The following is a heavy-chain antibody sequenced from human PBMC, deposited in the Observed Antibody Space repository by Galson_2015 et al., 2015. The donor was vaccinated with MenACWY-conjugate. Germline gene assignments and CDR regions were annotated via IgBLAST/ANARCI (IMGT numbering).Heavy chain of an antibody. D-gene: IGHD5-18*01. V-gene: IGHV3-21*01. J-gene: IGHJ6*02. CDR2: ISSSSSYI. Sequence: SLRLSCAASGFTFSSYSMNWVRQAPGKGLEWVSSISSSSSYIYYADSVKGRFTISRDNAKNSLYLQMNSLRAEDTAVCYCARVVNVDTAMVTPGTTPSPHYGMDVWGQGTTVTVPS. CDR3: ARVVNVDTAMVTPGTTPSPHYGMDV. CDR1: GFTFSSYS.